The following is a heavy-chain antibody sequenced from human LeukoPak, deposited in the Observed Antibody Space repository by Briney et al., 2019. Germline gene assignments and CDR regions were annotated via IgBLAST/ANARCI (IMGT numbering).Heavy chain of an antibody. J-gene: IGHJ4*02. CDR3: AKEVEVSAGPDY. V-gene: IGHV3-30*18. CDR1: GFTFSSYG. CDR2: ISYDGSKK. Sequence: PGRSLRLACAASGFTFSSYGMHWVRQAPGKGLEWVAVISYDGSKKFYADSVKGRITISRDNSKNTLYLQMNSLRAEDTAVYYCAKEVEVSAGPDYWGQGTLVTVSS. D-gene: IGHD2-15*01.